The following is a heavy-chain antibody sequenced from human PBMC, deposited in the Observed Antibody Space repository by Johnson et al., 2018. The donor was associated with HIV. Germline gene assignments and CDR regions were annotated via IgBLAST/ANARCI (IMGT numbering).Heavy chain of an antibody. CDR1: GFTFSDYY. Sequence: QVQLVESGGGLVKPGGSLRLSCAASGFTFSDYYMSWIRQAPGKGLEWVSYISSDGTTIYDADSVKGRFTISRDNAKNSLYLQMNSLRAEDTAVYYCARVRDPGYGDYVGNAFDIWGQGTMVTVSS. CDR2: ISSDGTTI. D-gene: IGHD4-17*01. CDR3: ARVRDPGYGDYVGNAFDI. J-gene: IGHJ3*02. V-gene: IGHV3-11*04.